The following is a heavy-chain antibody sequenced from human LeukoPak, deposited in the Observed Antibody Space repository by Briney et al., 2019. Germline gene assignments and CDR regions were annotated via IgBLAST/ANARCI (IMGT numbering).Heavy chain of an antibody. D-gene: IGHD6-19*01. J-gene: IGHJ4*02. V-gene: IGHV3-74*03. CDR1: GFTFSNSW. CDR3: ATGDSGWYNY. Sequence: GGSLRLSCAASGFTFSNSWMHWVRQGPGKGPVWVSRIKSDGSYITYADSAKGRFIISRDNAENTLYLQMNSLRVDDTAVYYCATGDSGWYNYWGQGTLVTVSA. CDR2: IKSDGSYI.